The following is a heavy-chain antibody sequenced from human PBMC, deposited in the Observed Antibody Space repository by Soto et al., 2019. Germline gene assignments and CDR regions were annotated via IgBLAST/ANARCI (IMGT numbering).Heavy chain of an antibody. Sequence: EVQLLESGGGLGQPGGSLRLSCAASGFTFSSYSMAWVRQAPGRGPEWVSGIIKDGTTYYADSVKGRFTISRDNYRNSVYLQMIPLRGEDTAVYSCAKDLRPDGVWEFYSWGQGTLVTVSS. J-gene: IGHJ4*02. CDR2: IIKDGTT. V-gene: IGHV3-23*01. CDR3: AKDLRPDGVWEFYS. CDR1: GFTFSSYS. D-gene: IGHD4-17*01.